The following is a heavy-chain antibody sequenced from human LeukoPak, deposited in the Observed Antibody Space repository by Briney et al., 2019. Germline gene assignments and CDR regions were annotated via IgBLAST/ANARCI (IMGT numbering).Heavy chain of an antibody. J-gene: IGHJ4*02. D-gene: IGHD3-10*01. CDR2: ISYDGGNK. CDR1: GFTFSNYA. Sequence: GGSLRLSCAASGFTFSNYAMHWVRQAPGKGLEWVAIISYDGGNKYYADSVKGRCTISRDKSKNTQYLQMNSLRAEDTAVYYCARDIGRFGELSPIDYWGQGTLVTVSS. CDR3: ARDIGRFGELSPIDY. V-gene: IGHV3-30-3*01.